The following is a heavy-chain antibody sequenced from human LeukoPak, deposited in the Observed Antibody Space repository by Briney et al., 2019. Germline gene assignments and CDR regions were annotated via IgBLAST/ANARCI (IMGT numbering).Heavy chain of an antibody. CDR2: ISYEGNNK. Sequence: GGSLRLSCAASGFTFSNYDMHWVRQAPGKGLEWVAVISYEGNNKYYADSVKGRFTISRDNSKNTLYVQMNSLRAEDTAVYYCAKSVTQVTTASLDYWGQGTLVTVSS. D-gene: IGHD4-17*01. CDR1: GFTFSNYD. J-gene: IGHJ4*02. V-gene: IGHV3-30*18. CDR3: AKSVTQVTTASLDY.